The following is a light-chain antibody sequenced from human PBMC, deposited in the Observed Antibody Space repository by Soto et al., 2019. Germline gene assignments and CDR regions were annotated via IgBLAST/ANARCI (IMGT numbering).Light chain of an antibody. V-gene: IGLV2-14*01. J-gene: IGLJ2*01. CDR2: DVS. CDR3: TSYTSSSTPVL. Sequence: QSALTQPASVSGSPGQSITISCTGTSSDVGAYNYVSWYQQHPGKAPKLMIYDVSNRPSGVSNRFSGSKSGNTASLTISGLQAEDEADYYCTSYTSSSTPVLLGGGTKLTVL. CDR1: SSDVGAYNY.